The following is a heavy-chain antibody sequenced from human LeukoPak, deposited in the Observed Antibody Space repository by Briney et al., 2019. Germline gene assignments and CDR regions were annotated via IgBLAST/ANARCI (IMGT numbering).Heavy chain of an antibody. Sequence: GASVKVSCKASGGTFSSYAISWVRQAPGQGLEWMGGIIPIFGTANYAQKFQGRVTITADKSTSTAYMELSSLRSEDTAVYYCAGDPEMTTVTHDAFDIWSQGTMVTVSS. CDR1: GGTFSSYA. D-gene: IGHD4-17*01. V-gene: IGHV1-69*06. CDR3: AGDPEMTTVTHDAFDI. J-gene: IGHJ3*02. CDR2: IIPIFGTA.